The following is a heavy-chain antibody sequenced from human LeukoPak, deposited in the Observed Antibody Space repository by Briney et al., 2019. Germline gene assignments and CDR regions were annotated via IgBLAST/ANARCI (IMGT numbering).Heavy chain of an antibody. V-gene: IGHV3-23*01. Sequence: PGGSLRLSCAASGFTFSSYAMSWVRQAPGKGPEWVSAISGSGGSTYYADSVKGRFTISRDNSKNTLYLQMNSLRAEDTAVYYCAKDWVVVVAATLGYWGQGTLVTVSS. CDR2: ISGSGGST. CDR1: GFTFSSYA. CDR3: AKDWVVVVAATLGY. D-gene: IGHD2-15*01. J-gene: IGHJ4*02.